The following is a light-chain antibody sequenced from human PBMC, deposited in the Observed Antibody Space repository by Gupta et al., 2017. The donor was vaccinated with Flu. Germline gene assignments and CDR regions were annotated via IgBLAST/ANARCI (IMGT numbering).Light chain of an antibody. CDR3: SSYSASTTYYV. CDR2: EVS. CDR1: SSDVGGYHS. J-gene: IGLJ1*01. Sequence: QSALTKLASVSGSPGQPITISCPGTSSDVGGYHSVSWYQQLPGKAPKLLIYEVSNRPSGVSHRFSGSKSGNTASLTISGLQTEDEADYYCSSYSASTTYYVFGIGTKVTVL. V-gene: IGLV2-14*01.